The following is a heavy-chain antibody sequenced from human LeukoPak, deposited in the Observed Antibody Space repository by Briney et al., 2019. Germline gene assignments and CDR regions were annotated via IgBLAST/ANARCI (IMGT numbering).Heavy chain of an antibody. D-gene: IGHD1-26*01. CDR2: ISNDGTTI. CDR1: GFTASAFSFSEAW. J-gene: IGHJ5*02. V-gene: IGHV3-11*04. Sequence: GGSLRLSCTASGFTASAFSFSEAWMSWVRQAPGKGLEWLSYISNDGTTIYYADSVKGRFTISRDNAKNSLHLQMNSLRAGDTAVYYCARGLIVGATVDNWFDPWGQGTLVTVSS. CDR3: ARGLIVGATVDNWFDP.